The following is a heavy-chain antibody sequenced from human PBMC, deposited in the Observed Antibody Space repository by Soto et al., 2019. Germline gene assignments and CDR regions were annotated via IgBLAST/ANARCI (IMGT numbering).Heavy chain of an antibody. V-gene: IGHV4-39*01. Sequence: PSETLSLTCTVSGGSISSINYYWGWIRQPPGKGLEWIGSIDYSGSTYNNPSLKSRVTVSVDTSKNQFSLKLGSVTAADTAVYYCARHGSGSGWYGGFDYWGQGTLVTVSS. J-gene: IGHJ4*02. CDR1: GGSISSINYY. CDR3: ARHGSGSGWYGGFDY. CDR2: IDYSGST. D-gene: IGHD6-19*01.